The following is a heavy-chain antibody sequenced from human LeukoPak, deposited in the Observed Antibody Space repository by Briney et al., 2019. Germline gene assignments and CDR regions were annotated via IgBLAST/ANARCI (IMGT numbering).Heavy chain of an antibody. J-gene: IGHJ6*02. V-gene: IGHV4-59*01. D-gene: IGHD3-10*01. CDR3: ARADGSGSYALYYYYGMDV. CDR2: IYYSGGT. CDR1: GGSISSYY. Sequence: SETLSLTCTVSGGSISSYYWSWIRQPPGKGLEWIGYIYYSGGTNYNPSLKSRVTISVDTSKNQFSLKLSSVTAADTAVYYCARADGSGSYALYYYYGMDVWGQGTTVTVSS.